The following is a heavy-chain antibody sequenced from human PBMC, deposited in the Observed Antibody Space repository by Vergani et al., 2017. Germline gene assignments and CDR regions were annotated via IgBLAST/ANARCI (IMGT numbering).Heavy chain of an antibody. Sequence: EVQLVESGGGLVKPGGSLRLSCAASGFTFSSYSMNWVRQAPGKGLEWVSSISSSSSYIYYADSVKGRFTISRDNSKNTLYLQMNSLRAEDTAVYYCAKVGDYYYYMDVWGKGTTVTVSS. CDR1: GFTFSSYS. CDR3: AKVGDYYYYMDV. V-gene: IGHV3-21*04. CDR2: ISSSSSYI. D-gene: IGHD3-16*01. J-gene: IGHJ6*03.